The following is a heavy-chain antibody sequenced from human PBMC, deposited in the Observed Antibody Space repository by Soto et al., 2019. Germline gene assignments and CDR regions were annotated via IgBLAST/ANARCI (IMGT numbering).Heavy chain of an antibody. Sequence: EVPLVESGGGIVQPGGSLRLSCAASGFTFSSYWMHWVRQAPGKGLVWVSRINSDGSRTSYADSAKGRFTISRDNAXTXXYLQMNSLRAEDTAVYYCARGDGDYSDGNGYLGRHWGQGTLVTVSS. CDR1: GFTFSSYW. D-gene: IGHD3-22*01. V-gene: IGHV3-74*01. J-gene: IGHJ4*02. CDR3: ARGDGDYSDGNGYLGRH. CDR2: INSDGSRT.